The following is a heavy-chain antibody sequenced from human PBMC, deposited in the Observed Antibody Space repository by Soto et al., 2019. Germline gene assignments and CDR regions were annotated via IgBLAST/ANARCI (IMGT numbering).Heavy chain of an antibody. V-gene: IGHV3-48*02. CDR1: GFTFSSHA. CDR2: IHGTRSII. D-gene: IGHD1-1*01. CDR3: ARDARNAAYDY. J-gene: IGHJ4*02. Sequence: EVQLVESGGGLVQPGGSLKLSCAVSGFTFSSHAMNWVRQAPGKGLEWVAYIHGTRSIIYYADSVKGRFTISRDNAKNSLYLQRDSLRDEDTALYYCARDARNAAYDYWCKGTLVTVSS.